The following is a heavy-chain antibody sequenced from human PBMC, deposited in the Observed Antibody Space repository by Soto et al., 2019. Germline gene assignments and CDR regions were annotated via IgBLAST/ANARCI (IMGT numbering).Heavy chain of an antibody. J-gene: IGHJ4*02. CDR1: GFTFSSYA. V-gene: IGHV3-23*01. CDR2: IGVSSDA. Sequence: GGSLRLSCAASGFTFSSYAMSWARQAPGKGLEWVSSIGVSSDAYYADSVKGRFTISRDNSRNTLYLQMNSLRAEDTALYYCAKNYFFDSWGQGTLVTVSS. CDR3: AKNYFFDS.